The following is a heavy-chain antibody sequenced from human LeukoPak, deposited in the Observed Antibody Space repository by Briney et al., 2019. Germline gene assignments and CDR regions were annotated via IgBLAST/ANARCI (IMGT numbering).Heavy chain of an antibody. V-gene: IGHV3-23*01. CDR2: ITSSGGST. Sequence: GGSLRLSCAASGFTFSSYEMNWVRQAPGKGLEWVSAITSSGGSTYYADSVRGRFTVSRDNSQHTLYLQINSLRAEDTAVYYCAKVSSWYLNIDYWGRGTLVTVSS. CDR1: GFTFSSYE. D-gene: IGHD6-13*01. J-gene: IGHJ4*02. CDR3: AKVSSWYLNIDY.